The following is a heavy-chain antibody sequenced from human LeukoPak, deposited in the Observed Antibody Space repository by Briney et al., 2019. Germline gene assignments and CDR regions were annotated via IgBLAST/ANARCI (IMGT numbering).Heavy chain of an antibody. CDR2: INHSGST. D-gene: IGHD3-16*02. J-gene: IGHJ4*02. Sequence: SETLSLTCTVSGYSISSGYYWGWIRQPPGKGLEWIGEINHSGSTNYNPSLKSRVTISVDTSKNQFSLKLSSVTAADTAVYYCHSKEYVWGSYRYDYWGQGTLVTVSS. V-gene: IGHV4-38-2*02. CDR1: GYSISSGYY. CDR3: HSKEYVWGSYRYDY.